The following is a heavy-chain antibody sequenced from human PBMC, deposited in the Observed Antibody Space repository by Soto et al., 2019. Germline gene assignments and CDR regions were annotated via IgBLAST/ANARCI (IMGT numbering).Heavy chain of an antibody. CDR3: ARRGKYPNWLDP. D-gene: IGHD2-2*01. J-gene: IGHJ5*02. V-gene: IGHV5-51*01. CDR1: GYNFSVYW. CDR2: IFPADSGT. Sequence: GESLNISCRGFGYNFSVYWIAWVRQMPGKGLEWMGIIFPADSGTRYSPSFQGQVSISVDTAITTTFLHLGSLRPSDTGTYFCARRGKYPNWLDPWGQGTLVNVT.